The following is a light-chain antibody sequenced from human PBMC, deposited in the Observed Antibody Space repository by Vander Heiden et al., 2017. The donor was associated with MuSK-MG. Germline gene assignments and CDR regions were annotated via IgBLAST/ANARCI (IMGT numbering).Light chain of an antibody. CDR2: TAS. V-gene: IGKV1-39*01. CDR3: QQSVITPVT. J-gene: IGKJ1*01. CDR1: QSISNY. Sequence: DIQMTQSPSSLSASVGDRVTITCRASQSISNYLNWYQQKPGKAPKLLIYTASSLHSGVPSRFSGSGSGTDFSLTISSLQPEDFATYYCQQSVITPVTFGQGTKVQIK.